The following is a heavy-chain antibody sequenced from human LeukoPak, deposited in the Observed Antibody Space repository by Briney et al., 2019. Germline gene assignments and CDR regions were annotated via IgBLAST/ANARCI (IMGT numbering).Heavy chain of an antibody. V-gene: IGHV1-58*02. J-gene: IGHJ4*02. Sequence: GTSVKVSSKASGFTSTSSAMQWVRPARGQRLEWIGWIVVGVGNTNYAQKFQERVTITRDMSTSTAYMELSSLRSEDTAVYYCAVAGTKSHDYWGQGTLVTVSS. CDR2: IVVGVGNT. CDR3: AVAGTKSHDY. D-gene: IGHD6-19*01. CDR1: GFTSTSSA.